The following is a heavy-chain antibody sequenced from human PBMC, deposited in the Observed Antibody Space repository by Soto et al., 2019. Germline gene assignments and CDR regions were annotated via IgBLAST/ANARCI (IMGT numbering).Heavy chain of an antibody. Sequence: TSETLSLTCTVSGGSISSYYWSWIRQPPGKGLEWIGYIYYSGSTNYNPSLKSRVTISVDTSKNQFSLKLSSVTAADTAVYYCARGDGGGYDFWSGYYSYYFDYWGQGTLVTVSS. CDR1: GGSISSYY. D-gene: IGHD3-3*01. CDR2: IYYSGST. V-gene: IGHV4-59*01. CDR3: ARGDGGGYDFWSGYYSYYFDY. J-gene: IGHJ4*02.